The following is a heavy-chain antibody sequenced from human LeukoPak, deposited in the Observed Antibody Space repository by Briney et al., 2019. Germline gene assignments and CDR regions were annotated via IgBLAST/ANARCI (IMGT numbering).Heavy chain of an antibody. V-gene: IGHV1-46*01. CDR3: ARDPPFGDSSGYDYTLDI. D-gene: IGHD3-22*01. Sequence: ASVKVSCKASGYTFTSYGISWVRQAPGQGLEWMGIINPSGGSTSYAQKFQGRVTMTRDTSTSTVYMELSSLRSEDTAVYYCARDPPFGDSSGYDYTLDIWGQGTMVTVSS. J-gene: IGHJ3*02. CDR2: INPSGGST. CDR1: GYTFTSYG.